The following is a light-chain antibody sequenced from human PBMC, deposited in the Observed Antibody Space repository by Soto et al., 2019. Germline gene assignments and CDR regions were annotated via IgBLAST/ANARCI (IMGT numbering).Light chain of an antibody. CDR1: QSVLYSSNNKNY. CDR3: QQYFSTPPT. J-gene: IGKJ1*01. Sequence: DIVMTQSPDSLAVSLGESATINCKSSQSVLYSSNNKNYLAWYQQKPGQPPKLLIYWASTRESGVPDRFSGSGSGTDFTLTISSLQTEDVAVHYCQQYFSTPPTFGQGTKVEIK. V-gene: IGKV4-1*01. CDR2: WAS.